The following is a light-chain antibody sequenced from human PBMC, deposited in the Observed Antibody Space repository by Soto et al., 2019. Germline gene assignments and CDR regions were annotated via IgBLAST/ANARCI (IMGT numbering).Light chain of an antibody. CDR1: QSVGNNF. CDR3: QQYSSWYT. CDR2: GAS. V-gene: IGKV3-20*01. Sequence: EIVLTQSPGTLSLSPGERATLSCRASQSVGNNFLAWYQQKPGQAPRLLIYGASSRATGIPDRFSGSGSGTDFTLTISSLEPEDFAVYYCQQYSSWYTFGQGTKLEIK. J-gene: IGKJ2*01.